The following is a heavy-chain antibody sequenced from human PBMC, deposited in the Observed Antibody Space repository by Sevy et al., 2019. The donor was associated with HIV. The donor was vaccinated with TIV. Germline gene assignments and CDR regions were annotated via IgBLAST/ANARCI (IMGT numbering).Heavy chain of an antibody. CDR2: INGDESST. CDR3: ARGILTAPRSSFDF. D-gene: IGHD5-18*01. V-gene: IGHV3-74*01. Sequence: GGSLRLSCAVSGFTFSSHWMHWVRQAPGKGLVWVSRINGDESSTNYADSVRGRFTISRDNAKNTLYLQMNSLRADDTAVYYCARGILTAPRSSFDFWGQGALVTVSS. CDR1: GFTFSSHW. J-gene: IGHJ4*02.